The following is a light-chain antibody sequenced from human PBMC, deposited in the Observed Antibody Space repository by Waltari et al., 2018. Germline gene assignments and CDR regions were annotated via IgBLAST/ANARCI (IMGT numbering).Light chain of an antibody. CDR1: SGHSNYV. CDR2: LNPDGSH. CDR3: QTWDTGIQV. V-gene: IGLV4-69*01. J-gene: IGLJ2*01. Sequence: QLVLPHSPSAPASLGASVELTSTLSSGHSNYVLARHQQLPEKGPRHLMKLNPDGSHSKGDGIPDRFSGSSSGAECYLTITSVQSEDEADYYCQTWDTGIQVFGGGTKLTVL.